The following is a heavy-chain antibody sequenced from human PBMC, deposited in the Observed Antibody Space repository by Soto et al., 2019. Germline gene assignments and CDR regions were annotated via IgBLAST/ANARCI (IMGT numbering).Heavy chain of an antibody. J-gene: IGHJ6*02. Sequence: ASVKVSCKVSGYTLTELSMPWVRQAPGKGLEWMGGFDPEDGETIYAQKFQGRVTMTEDTSTDTAYMELSSLRSEDTAVYYCETGMRDIVATIHARRRWDYYYGIDVCG. D-gene: IGHD5-12*01. CDR1: GYTLTELS. CDR3: ETGMRDIVATIHARRRWDYYYGIDV. CDR2: FDPEDGET. V-gene: IGHV1-24*01.